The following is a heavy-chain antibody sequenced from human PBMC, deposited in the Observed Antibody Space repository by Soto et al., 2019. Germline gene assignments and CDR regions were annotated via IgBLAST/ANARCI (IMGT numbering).Heavy chain of an antibody. J-gene: IGHJ4*02. CDR2: IYYSGTT. CDR1: GGSISSGGYY. Sequence: QVHLQESGPGPVKPSQTLALTCTVSGGSISSGGYYWYWVRQHPEKGLEWIGFIYYSGTTYYNPSLKSRVTMSVDTSKNQFSLKLRSVTAADTAVYYCASRDVDTTLVGNDYWGQGSLVVVSS. V-gene: IGHV4-31*03. CDR3: ASRDVDTTLVGNDY. D-gene: IGHD5-18*01.